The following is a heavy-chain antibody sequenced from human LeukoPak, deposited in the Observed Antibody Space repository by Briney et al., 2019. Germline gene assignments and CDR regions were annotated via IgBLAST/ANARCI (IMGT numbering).Heavy chain of an antibody. CDR2: INPSGGST. Sequence: ASVKVSCKASGYTFTTYYIYWVRQAPGQGLEWMGIINPSGGSTNYAQKFQGRVTMTRDTSTSTVYMELSSLRSEDTAVYYCARGVVLRGGALDYWGQGTLVTVSS. V-gene: IGHV1-46*01. CDR3: ARGVVLRGGALDY. D-gene: IGHD3-16*01. J-gene: IGHJ4*02. CDR1: GYTFTTYY.